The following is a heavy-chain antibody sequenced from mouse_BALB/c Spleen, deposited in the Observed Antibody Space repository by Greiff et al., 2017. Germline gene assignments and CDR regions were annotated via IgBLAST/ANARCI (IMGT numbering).Heavy chain of an antibody. J-gene: IGHJ4*01. CDR2: ISSGGSYT. Sequence: EVQLVESGGDLVKPGGSLKLSCAASGFTFSSYGMSWVRQTPDKRLEWVATISSGGSYTYYPDSVKGRFTISRENANNTLYLQMSSLKSEDTAMYYCARRIRFFYAMDYWGQGTSVTVSS. CDR3: ARRIRFFYAMDY. CDR1: GFTFSSYG. D-gene: IGHD3-2*02. V-gene: IGHV5-6*01.